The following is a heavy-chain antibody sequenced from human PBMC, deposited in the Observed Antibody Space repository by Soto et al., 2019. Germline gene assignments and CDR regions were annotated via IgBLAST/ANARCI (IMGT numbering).Heavy chain of an antibody. V-gene: IGHV4-59*01. Sequence: QVQLQESGPGLVKPSETLSLTCTVSSGSITNYYWTWIRQPPGKGLEWIGYIHHSGSTHYNPSLKSRVTMSVDTSENQFPLRLNSVAAADTALYYCARAFAGFGAYWYFDLWGRGTLVTVSS. J-gene: IGHJ2*01. D-gene: IGHD2-15*01. CDR2: IHHSGST. CDR3: ARAFAGFGAYWYFDL. CDR1: SGSITNYY.